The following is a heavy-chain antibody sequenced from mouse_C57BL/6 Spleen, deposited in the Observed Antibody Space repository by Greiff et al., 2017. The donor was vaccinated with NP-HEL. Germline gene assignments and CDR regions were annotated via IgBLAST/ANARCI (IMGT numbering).Heavy chain of an antibody. V-gene: IGHV5-4*01. J-gene: IGHJ2*01. CDR1: GFTFSSYA. D-gene: IGHD2-12*01. CDR3: ARDRRGYSKAFDY. CDR2: ISDGGSYT. Sequence: EVKLLESGGGLVKPGGSLKLSCAASGFTFSSYAMSWVRQTPEKRLEWVATISDGGSYTYYPDNVKGRFTISRDNAKNNLYLQMSHLKSEDTAMYYCARDRRGYSKAFDYWGQGTTLTVSS.